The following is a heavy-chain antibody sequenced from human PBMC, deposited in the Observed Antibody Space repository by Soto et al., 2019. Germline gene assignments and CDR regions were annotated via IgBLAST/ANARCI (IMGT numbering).Heavy chain of an antibody. D-gene: IGHD2-15*01. CDR3: ARSPSEYCSGGSCYFVAWFDP. J-gene: IGHJ5*02. CDR1: GYTFTGYY. V-gene: IGHV1-2*04. CDR2: INPNSGGT. Sequence: VKVSCKASGYTFTGYYMHWVRQAPGQGLEWMGWINPNSGGTNYAQKFQGWVTMTRDTSISTAYMELSRLRSDDTAVYYCARSPSEYCSGGSCYFVAWFDPWGQGTLVTVSS.